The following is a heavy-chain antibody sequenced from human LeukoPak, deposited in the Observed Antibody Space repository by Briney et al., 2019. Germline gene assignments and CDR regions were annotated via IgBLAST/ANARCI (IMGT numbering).Heavy chain of an antibody. CDR3: ARHAGGYSSSSYFDY. D-gene: IGHD6-13*01. CDR2: IYPGDSDT. CDR1: GYSFTSYW. J-gene: IGHJ4*02. Sequence: GESLKISCKVSGYSFTSYWIGWVRQMPGKGLEWMGIIYPGDSDTRYSPSFQGQVTISADKSISTAYLQWSSLKASDTAMYYCARHAGGYSSSSYFDYWGQGTLVTVSS. V-gene: IGHV5-51*01.